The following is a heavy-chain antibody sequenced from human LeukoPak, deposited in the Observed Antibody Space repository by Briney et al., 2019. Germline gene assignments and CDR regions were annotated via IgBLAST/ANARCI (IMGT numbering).Heavy chain of an antibody. CDR1: GGSISTFY. V-gene: IGHV4-4*07. Sequence: SETLSLTCTVSGGSISTFYWTWIRQPAGKGLEWIGRIHHSGSTNYNPPPRRRVSMSLDRSKNQFTVTLRSVPAADTAVYFCAREGGDPRWLDPWGQGTLVTVSS. CDR3: AREGGDPRWLDP. CDR2: IHHSGST. J-gene: IGHJ5*02. D-gene: IGHD6-25*01.